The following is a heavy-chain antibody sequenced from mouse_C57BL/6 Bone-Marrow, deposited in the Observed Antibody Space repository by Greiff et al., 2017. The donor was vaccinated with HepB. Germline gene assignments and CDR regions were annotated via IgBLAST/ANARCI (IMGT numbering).Heavy chain of an antibody. V-gene: IGHV14-4*01. CDR2: IDPENGDT. D-gene: IGHD1-1*01. CDR3: TTGSTPY. Sequence: VQLQQSGAELVRPGASVKLSCTASGFNIKDDYMHWVKQRHEQGLEWIGWIDPENGDTEYASKFQGKATITADTSSNTAYLQLSSLTSEDTAVYYCTTGSTPYWGQGTTLTVSS. J-gene: IGHJ2*01. CDR1: GFNIKDDY.